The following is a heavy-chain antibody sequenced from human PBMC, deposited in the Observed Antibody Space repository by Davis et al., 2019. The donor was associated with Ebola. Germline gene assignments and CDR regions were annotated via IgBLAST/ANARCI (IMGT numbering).Heavy chain of an antibody. V-gene: IGHV3-23*01. CDR1: GFTFSNSA. Sequence: PGGSLRLSCAASGFTFSNSAMSWVRQAPGKGLEWVSAISGSDDRIHYADSVKGRFTISRDNSKNTLYLQMNSLRVEDTAVYYCAKEVYWAYYYDSRGFYRDDYWGQGTLVTVSS. D-gene: IGHD3-22*01. J-gene: IGHJ4*02. CDR3: AKEVYWAYYYDSRGFYRDDY. CDR2: ISGSDDRI.